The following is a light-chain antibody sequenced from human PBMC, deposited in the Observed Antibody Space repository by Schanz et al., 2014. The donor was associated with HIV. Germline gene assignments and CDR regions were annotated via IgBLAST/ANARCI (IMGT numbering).Light chain of an antibody. J-gene: IGLJ2*01. Sequence: QSALTQPASVSGSPGQSITISCTGTSSDVGGYNYVSWYQQHPGKAPKLMIYEVNKRPSGVSNRFSGSKFGNTASLTISGLQAEDEADYYCCSYGGSSTPVVLGGGTKLTVL. CDR2: EVN. CDR3: CSYGGSSTPVV. CDR1: SSDVGGYNY. V-gene: IGLV2-23*02.